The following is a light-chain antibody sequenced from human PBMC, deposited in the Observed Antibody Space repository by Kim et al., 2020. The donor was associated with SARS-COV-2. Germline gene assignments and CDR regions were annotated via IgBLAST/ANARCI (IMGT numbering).Light chain of an antibody. CDR3: SSFTTSNTVI. J-gene: IGLJ2*01. V-gene: IGLV2-14*01. Sequence: QSALTQPASVTGSPGQSITISCTGTSSDGGGYHYVSWYQQHPGKVPKLLIFDLANRASGVSTRFSGSRSGNTASLTISGHQAEDEADYYCSSFTTSNTVIFGGGTHLTVL. CDR1: SSDGGGYHY. CDR2: DLA.